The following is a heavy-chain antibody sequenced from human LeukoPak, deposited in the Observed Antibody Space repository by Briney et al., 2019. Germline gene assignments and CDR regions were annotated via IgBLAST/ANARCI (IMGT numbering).Heavy chain of an antibody. V-gene: IGHV3-21*01. D-gene: IGHD2-21*01. Sequence: GGSLRLSCAASGFTFSSYSMNWVRQAPGKGLEWVSSISSSSSYIYYADSVKGRFTISRDNAKNSLYLQMNSLRAEDTAVYYCARVRARLRLNDAFDIWGQGTMLTVSS. CDR3: ARVRARLRLNDAFDI. CDR2: ISSSSSYI. CDR1: GFTFSSYS. J-gene: IGHJ3*02.